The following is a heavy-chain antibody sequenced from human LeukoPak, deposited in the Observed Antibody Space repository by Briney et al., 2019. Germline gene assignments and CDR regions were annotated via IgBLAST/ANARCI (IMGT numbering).Heavy chain of an antibody. CDR1: GFTFSSYE. J-gene: IGHJ3*02. CDR3: ARITPWIHPGGDAFDI. Sequence: PGGSLRLSCAASGFTFSSYEMNWVRQAPGKGLEWVSYISSSSSTIYYADSVEGRFTISRDNAKNSLYLQMNSLRAEDTAVYYCARITPWIHPGGDAFDIWGQGTMVTVSS. CDR2: ISSSSSTI. V-gene: IGHV3-48*01. D-gene: IGHD5-18*01.